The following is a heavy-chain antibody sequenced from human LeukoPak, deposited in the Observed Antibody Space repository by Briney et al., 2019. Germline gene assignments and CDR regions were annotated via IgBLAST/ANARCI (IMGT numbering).Heavy chain of an antibody. CDR3: VRALYDGSGYYSHFDY. D-gene: IGHD3-22*01. Sequence: GGSLRLSCACSGFTFSSYSMTWGRQAAGKGVELGSSITRSSIYTYYADSVKGRFTISRANAKKSLYPQMNSPRTEDTAVYYCVRALYDGSGYYSHFDYWGQGTLVTVSS. J-gene: IGHJ4*02. CDR1: GFTFSSYS. V-gene: IGHV3-21*01. CDR2: ITRSSIYT.